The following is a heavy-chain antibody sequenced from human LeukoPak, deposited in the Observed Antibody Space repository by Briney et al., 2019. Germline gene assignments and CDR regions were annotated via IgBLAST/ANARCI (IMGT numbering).Heavy chain of an antibody. V-gene: IGHV1-69*13. CDR2: IIPIFGTA. Sequence: ASVKVSCKASGGTFSSYAISWVRQAPGQGLEWMGGIIPIFGTANYAQKFQGRVTITADESTSTAYMELSSLRSEDTALYYCAREGYYDSSGEEVFDPWGQGTLVTVSS. J-gene: IGHJ5*02. CDR3: AREGYYDSSGEEVFDP. D-gene: IGHD3-22*01. CDR1: GGTFSSYA.